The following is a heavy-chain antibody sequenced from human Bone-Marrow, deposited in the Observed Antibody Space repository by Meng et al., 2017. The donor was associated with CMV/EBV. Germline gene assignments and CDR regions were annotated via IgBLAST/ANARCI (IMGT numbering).Heavy chain of an antibody. CDR3: AVFGYDP. CDR2: LNPDTGAT. V-gene: IGHV1-2*02. CDR1: GYTFTGYY. D-gene: IGHD3-3*01. Sequence: ASVKVSCKASGYTFTGYYMHWVRQAPGQGLEWMGRLNPDTGATKYAQKFQGRVTITADKSTSTAYMELSSLRSEDTAVYYCAVFGYDPWGQGTLVTVSS. J-gene: IGHJ5*02.